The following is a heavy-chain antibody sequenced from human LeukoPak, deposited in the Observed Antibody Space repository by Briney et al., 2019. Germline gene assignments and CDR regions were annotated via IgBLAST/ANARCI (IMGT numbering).Heavy chain of an antibody. CDR1: GFTFSDYY. J-gene: IGHJ4*02. D-gene: IGHD3-22*01. V-gene: IGHV3-11*01. CDR3: ARKDYYDSSGYYYPPDY. Sequence: GSLRLSCAASGFTFSDYYMSWIRQAPGKGLEWVSYISSSGSTIYYADSVKGRFTISRDNAKNSLYLQMNSLRAEDTAVYYCARKDYYDSSGYYYPPDYWGQGTLVTVSS. CDR2: ISSSGSTI.